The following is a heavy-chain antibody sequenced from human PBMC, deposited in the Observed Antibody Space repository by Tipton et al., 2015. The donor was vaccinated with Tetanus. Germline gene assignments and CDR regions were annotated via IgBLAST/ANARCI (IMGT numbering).Heavy chain of an antibody. Sequence: QLVQSGGGVVQPGRSLRLSCAASGFTFSSYAMHWVRQAPGKGLEWVEVISYDGSNKYYADSVKGRFTISRDNSKNTLYLQMNSLRAEDTAVYYCARSLYSSSPGDYWGQGTLVTVSS. V-gene: IGHV3-30-3*01. CDR2: ISYDGSNK. CDR1: GFTFSSYA. D-gene: IGHD6-6*01. J-gene: IGHJ4*02. CDR3: ARSLYSSSPGDY.